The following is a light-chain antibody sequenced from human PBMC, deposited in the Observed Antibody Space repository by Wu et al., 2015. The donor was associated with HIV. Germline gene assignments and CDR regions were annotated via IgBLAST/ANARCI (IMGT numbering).Light chain of an antibody. Sequence: EIVMTQSPATLSVSPGERATLSCRASQSVSSDLAWYQQKPGQAPRLLIYRASTRATGVPARFSGSGSGTDFTLTISSLEPEDFAVYYCQHRFNWPLIFGQGTRLEIK. CDR1: QSVSSD. J-gene: IGKJ5*01. V-gene: IGKV3-15*01. CDR3: QHRFNWPLI. CDR2: RAS.